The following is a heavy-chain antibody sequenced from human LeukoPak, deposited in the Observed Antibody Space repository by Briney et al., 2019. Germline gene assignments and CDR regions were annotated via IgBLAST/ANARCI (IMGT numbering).Heavy chain of an antibody. CDR3: AREVYRRSAFDI. V-gene: IGHV4-59*01. CDR2: IYYSGST. J-gene: IGHJ3*02. CDR1: GGSISSYY. Sequence: SETLSLTCTVSGGSISSYYWSWIRQPPGKGLEWIGYIYYSGSTNYNPPLKSRVTISVDTSKNQFSLKLSSVTAADTAVYYCAREVYRRSAFDIWGQGTMVTVSS. D-gene: IGHD1-14*01.